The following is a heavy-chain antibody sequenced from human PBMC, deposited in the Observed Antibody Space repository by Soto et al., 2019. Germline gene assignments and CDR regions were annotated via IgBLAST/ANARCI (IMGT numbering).Heavy chain of an antibody. J-gene: IGHJ4*02. CDR3: AGGRVEMATTPLDY. CDR1: GFTVSSNY. Sequence: GGSLRLSCAASGFTVSSNYMSWVRQAPGKGLEWVSVIYSGGSTYYADSVKGRFTISRDNSKNTLYLQMNSLRAEDTAVYYCAGGRVEMATTPLDYWGQGTLVTVSS. V-gene: IGHV3-53*01. CDR2: IYSGGST. D-gene: IGHD1-1*01.